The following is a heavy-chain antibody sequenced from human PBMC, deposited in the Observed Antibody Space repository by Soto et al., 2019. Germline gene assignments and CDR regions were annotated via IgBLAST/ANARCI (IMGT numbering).Heavy chain of an antibody. V-gene: IGHV4-61*01. CDR2: IYYRGST. CDR1: SGSVSSGSYY. Sequence: SETLSLTCTVSSGSVSSGSYYWSWIRQPPGKGLEWIGYIYYRGSTNYNPTLKSRVTISVDTAKNTFSLKLSSVTTADTAVYYCARGGRWLLQRDAFDIWGQGTMVTVSS. CDR3: ARGGRWLLQRDAFDI. D-gene: IGHD2-15*01. J-gene: IGHJ3*02.